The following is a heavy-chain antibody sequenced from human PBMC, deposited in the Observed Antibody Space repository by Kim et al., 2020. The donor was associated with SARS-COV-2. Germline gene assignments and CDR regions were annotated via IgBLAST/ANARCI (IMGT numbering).Heavy chain of an antibody. CDR3: AKAVLRGVNYDDYGKDV. D-gene: IGHD3-10*01. CDR2: ISYDGSNK. J-gene: IGHJ6*01. V-gene: IGHV3-30*18. Sequence: GGSLRLSCAASGFTFSTYGMNWVRQAPGKGLEWVAVISYDGSNKYYADSVKGRFTISRDNSKNTLYLQMDSLRAEDTAVYYCAKAVLRGVNYDDYGKDV. CDR1: GFTFSTYG.